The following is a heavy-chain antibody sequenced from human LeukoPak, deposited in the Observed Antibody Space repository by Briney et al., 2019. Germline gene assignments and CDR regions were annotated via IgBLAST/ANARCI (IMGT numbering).Heavy chain of an antibody. Sequence: GGSLRLXCAASGFTFSSYWMSWDRQAPGKGLEWVANIKQDGSEKYYVDSVKGRFTISRDNAKNSLYLQMNSLRAEDTAVYYCASTYGDRYYFDYWGQGTLVTVSP. D-gene: IGHD4-17*01. V-gene: IGHV3-7*01. CDR2: IKQDGSEK. J-gene: IGHJ4*02. CDR1: GFTFSSYW. CDR3: ASTYGDRYYFDY.